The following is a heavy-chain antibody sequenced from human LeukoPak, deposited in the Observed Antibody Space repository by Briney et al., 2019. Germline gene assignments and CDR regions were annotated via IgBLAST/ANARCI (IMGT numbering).Heavy chain of an antibody. D-gene: IGHD2-15*01. J-gene: IGHJ3*02. CDR3: ASYVVVVAAEGAFDI. CDR1: GGTFSSYA. Sequence: SVKVSCKASGGTFSSYAISWVRQAPGQGLEWMGRIIPIFGTANYAQKFQGRVTITTDESTSTAYMELSSLRSEDTAVYYCASYVVVVAAEGAFDIWGQGTMVTVSS. CDR2: IIPIFGTA. V-gene: IGHV1-69*05.